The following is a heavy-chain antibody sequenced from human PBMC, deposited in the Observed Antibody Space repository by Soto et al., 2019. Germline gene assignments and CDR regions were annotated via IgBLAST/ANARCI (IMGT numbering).Heavy chain of an antibody. D-gene: IGHD3-3*02. CDR1: GGSISSYY. V-gene: IGHV4-59*08. CDR2: MYNSGST. J-gene: IGHJ5*02. Sequence: SETLSLTCTVSGGSISSYYWTWIRQPPGKGLEWIGFMYNSGSTHYNPSLKSRVTISLDTSKNQFSLNLRSVTAADTAVYYCASPKIAFYNWFDPWGQGTLVTVS. CDR3: ASPKIAFYNWFDP.